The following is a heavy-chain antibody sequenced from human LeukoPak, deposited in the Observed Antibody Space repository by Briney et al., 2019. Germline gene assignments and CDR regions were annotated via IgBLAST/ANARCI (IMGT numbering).Heavy chain of an antibody. CDR2: IYSSGSI. J-gene: IGHJ6*03. CDR1: GGAISSYY. Sequence: SETLSLTCTVSGGAISSYYWSWIRQPAGKGLEWIGRIYSSGSINYNPSLKSRVTISVDTSKNQFSMKLSSVTAADTPVYYCSRDQGDYGSGTNYNMYYYYMDVWVKATTVTVSS. V-gene: IGHV4-4*07. D-gene: IGHD3-10*01. CDR3: SRDQGDYGSGTNYNMYYYYMDV.